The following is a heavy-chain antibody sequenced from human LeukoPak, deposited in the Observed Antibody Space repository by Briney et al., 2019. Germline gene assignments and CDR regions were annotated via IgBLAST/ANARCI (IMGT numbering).Heavy chain of an antibody. CDR3: ARGTPPKYYYGSGSYTLFDY. V-gene: IGHV6-1*01. Sequence: SQTLSLTCAISGDSVSSNSAAWNWIRQSPSRGLEWLGRTYYRSKWYNDYAVSVKSRITINPDTSKNQFSLQLNSVTAADTAVYYCARGTPPKYYYGSGSYTLFDYWGQGTLVTVSS. D-gene: IGHD3-10*01. CDR1: GDSVSSNSAA. CDR2: TYYRSKWYN. J-gene: IGHJ4*02.